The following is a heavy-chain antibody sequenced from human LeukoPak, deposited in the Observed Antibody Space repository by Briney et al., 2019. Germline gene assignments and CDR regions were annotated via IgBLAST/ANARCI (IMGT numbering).Heavy chain of an antibody. CDR3: ARLAGPRREY. Sequence: ASVKVXCKASGYTFTSYDINWVRQASGQGLEWMGWINPNSGNTGYAQKFQGRVTMIRDVSISTAYMELSSLTCDDTAVYYCARLAGPRREYWGQGTLLTVSS. CDR1: GYTFTSYD. CDR2: INPNSGNT. D-gene: IGHD6-19*01. J-gene: IGHJ4*02. V-gene: IGHV1-8*01.